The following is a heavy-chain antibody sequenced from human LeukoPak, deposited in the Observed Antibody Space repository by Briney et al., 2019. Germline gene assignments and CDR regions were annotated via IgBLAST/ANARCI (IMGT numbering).Heavy chain of an antibody. V-gene: IGHV4-59*01. CDR2: IYYSGST. Sequence: SETLSLTRTVSGGSISSYYWSWIRQPPGKGLEWIGYIYYSGSTNYNPSLKSRVTISVDTSKNQFSLKLSSVTAADTAVYYCARVNRGSPYYYYGMDVWGQGTTVTVSS. D-gene: IGHD7-27*01. J-gene: IGHJ6*02. CDR3: ARVNRGSPYYYYGMDV. CDR1: GGSISSYY.